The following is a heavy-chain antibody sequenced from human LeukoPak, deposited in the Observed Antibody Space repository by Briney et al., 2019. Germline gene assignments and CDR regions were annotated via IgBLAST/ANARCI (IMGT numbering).Heavy chain of an antibody. D-gene: IGHD6-13*01. Sequence: GGSLRLSCAASGFTFSSYGMHWVRQAPGKGLEWVAFIRYDGSNKYYADSVKGRFTISRDNSKNTLYLHMNSLRAEDTAVYYCAKPAGIAAAADDAFDIWGQGTMVTVSS. V-gene: IGHV3-30*02. J-gene: IGHJ3*02. CDR2: IRYDGSNK. CDR1: GFTFSSYG. CDR3: AKPAGIAAAADDAFDI.